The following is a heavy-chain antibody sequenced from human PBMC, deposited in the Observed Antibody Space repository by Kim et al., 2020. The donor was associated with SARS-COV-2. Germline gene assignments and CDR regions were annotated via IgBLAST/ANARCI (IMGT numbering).Heavy chain of an antibody. Sequence: GGSLRLSCAASGFTFSSYAMSWVRQVPGKGPEWVSAISGSGGSTYYADSVKGRFTISRDNSKNTLYLQMNSLRAEDTAVYYCAKDYCSGGSCYLLYWGQGTLVTVSS. CDR2: ISGSGGST. D-gene: IGHD2-15*01. CDR1: GFTFSSYA. V-gene: IGHV3-23*01. CDR3: AKDYCSGGSCYLLY. J-gene: IGHJ4*02.